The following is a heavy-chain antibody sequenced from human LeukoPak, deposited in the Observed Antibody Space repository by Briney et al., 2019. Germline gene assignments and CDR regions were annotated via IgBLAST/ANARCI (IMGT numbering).Heavy chain of an antibody. V-gene: IGHV4-61*02. CDR3: ARDRGANYGSVFDS. Sequence: SETLSLTCTVSGGSISSGTYYWSWIRQPAGKGLEWIGRIYNSGNTDYNPSLQSRITISVDTSKNQFSLKLNSVTAADTAVYYCARDRGANYGSVFDSWGQGTLVTVSS. D-gene: IGHD1-26*01. CDR2: IYNSGNT. CDR1: GGSISSGTYY. J-gene: IGHJ4*02.